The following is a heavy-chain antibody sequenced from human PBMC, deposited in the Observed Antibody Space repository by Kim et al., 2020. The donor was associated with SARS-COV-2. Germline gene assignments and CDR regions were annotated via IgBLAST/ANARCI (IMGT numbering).Heavy chain of an antibody. D-gene: IGHD6-19*01. Sequence: KFQGRVTITADKSTSTAYMELSSLRSEDTAVYYCARDSSGWYSESWWFDPWGQGTLVTVSS. J-gene: IGHJ5*02. V-gene: IGHV1-69*04. CDR3: ARDSSGWYSESWWFDP.